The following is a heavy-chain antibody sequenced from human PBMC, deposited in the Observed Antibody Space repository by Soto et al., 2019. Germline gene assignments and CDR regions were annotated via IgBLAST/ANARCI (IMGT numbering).Heavy chain of an antibody. CDR1: GYSFLTYW. J-gene: IGHJ5*02. CDR2: IDPSDSHT. CDR3: ARHPQSYRDSSAYNFVLGYFDD. D-gene: IGHD3-22*01. V-gene: IGHV5-10-1*01. Sequence: GESLKISCKGSGYSFLTYWISWVRQMPGKGLEWMGRIDPSDSHTNYSPSFQGHVTVSVDKSTSTAYLQWSSLKASDTAMYYCARHPQSYRDSSAYNFVLGYFDDWGRGTLVTVSS.